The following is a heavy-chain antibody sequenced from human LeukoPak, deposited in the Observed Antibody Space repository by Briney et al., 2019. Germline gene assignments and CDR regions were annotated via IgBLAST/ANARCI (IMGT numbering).Heavy chain of an antibody. CDR1: GGTFSGYA. V-gene: IGHV1-69*13. Sequence: GASVKVSCKASGGTFSGYAISWVRQAPGQGLEWMGGIIPILGTANYAQKFQGRVTITADESTSTAYMELSSLRCEDTAVYYCARGRYSGSYSPNDYWGQGTLVTVSS. D-gene: IGHD1-26*01. J-gene: IGHJ4*02. CDR3: ARGRYSGSYSPNDY. CDR2: IIPILGTA.